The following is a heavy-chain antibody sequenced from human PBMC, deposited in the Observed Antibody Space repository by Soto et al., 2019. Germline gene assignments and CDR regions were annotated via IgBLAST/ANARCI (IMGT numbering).Heavy chain of an antibody. CDR2: INPGNGNT. CDR1: GYTFTNFA. J-gene: IGHJ4*02. Sequence: VQLVQSGAEVKKPGASVKVSCKASGYTFTNFAMHWVRQAPGQRLEWMGWINPGNGNTKYSQKFLGRVTITRDTSASTAYMELSSLRSEDTAVYYCARDARITIFGVARGYFDYWGQGTLVTVSS. D-gene: IGHD3-3*01. CDR3: ARDARITIFGVARGYFDY. V-gene: IGHV1-3*01.